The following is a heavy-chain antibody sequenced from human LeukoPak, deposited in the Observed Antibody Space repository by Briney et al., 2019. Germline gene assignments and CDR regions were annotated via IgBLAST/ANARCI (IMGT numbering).Heavy chain of an antibody. J-gene: IGHJ6*02. V-gene: IGHV3-23*01. Sequence: GGSLRLSCAASGFTFSSYSMNWVRQAPGKGLEWVSAISGSGGSTYYADSVKGRFTISRDNSKNTLYLQMNSLRAEDTAVYYCAKDGGGRSGWSRYGMDVWGQGTTVTVSS. CDR1: GFTFSSYS. CDR2: ISGSGGST. D-gene: IGHD6-19*01. CDR3: AKDGGGRSGWSRYGMDV.